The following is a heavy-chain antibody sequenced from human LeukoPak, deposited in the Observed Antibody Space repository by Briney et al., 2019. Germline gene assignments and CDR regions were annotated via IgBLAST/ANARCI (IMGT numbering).Heavy chain of an antibody. D-gene: IGHD2-2*01. CDR1: GYTFTSYY. J-gene: IGHJ6*04. V-gene: IGHV1-46*01. CDR2: INPSGGST. Sequence: ASVKVSCKASGYTFTSYYMHWVRQAPGQGLKWMGIINPSGGSTSYAQKFQGRVTMTRDTSTSTVYMELSSLRSEDTAVYYCARDSCSSTSCYGSPGRMDVWGKGTTVTVSS. CDR3: ARDSCSSTSCYGSPGRMDV.